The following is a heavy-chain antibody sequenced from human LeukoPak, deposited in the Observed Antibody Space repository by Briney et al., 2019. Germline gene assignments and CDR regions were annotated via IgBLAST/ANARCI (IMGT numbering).Heavy chain of an antibody. CDR1: GYTFTSYG. CDR2: ISAYNGNT. Sequence: EASVKVSCKASGYTFTSYGISWVRQAPGQGFEWMGWISAYNGNTNYAQKLQGRVTMTTDTSTSTAYMELRSLRSDDTAVYYCARGGRVYCSSTSCYTDWFDPWGQGTLVTVSS. CDR3: ARGGRVYCSSTSCYTDWFDP. J-gene: IGHJ5*02. D-gene: IGHD2-2*02. V-gene: IGHV1-18*01.